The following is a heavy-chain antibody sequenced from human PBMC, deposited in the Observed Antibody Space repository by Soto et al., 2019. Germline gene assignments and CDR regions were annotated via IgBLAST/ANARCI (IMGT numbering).Heavy chain of an antibody. Sequence: GASVKVSCKAPGNRFTRQTFHWVRQAPGQSLEWMGWIIVENGNTRYAQNFQGRVTMTRDTSTSTVYMELSSLKFEDTAVYYCARDGLYGDYGHYWGQGTLVTVSS. CDR1: GNRFTRQT. CDR2: IIVENGNT. V-gene: IGHV1-3*01. J-gene: IGHJ4*02. CDR3: ARDGLYGDYGHY. D-gene: IGHD4-17*01.